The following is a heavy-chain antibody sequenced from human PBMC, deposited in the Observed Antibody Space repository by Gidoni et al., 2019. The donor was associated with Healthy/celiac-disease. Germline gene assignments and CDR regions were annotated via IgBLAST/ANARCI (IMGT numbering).Heavy chain of an antibody. CDR3: VKDRQAWPRTYFDY. J-gene: IGHJ4*02. Sequence: EVQLVESGGGLVQPGGSLRPYCSASGFTFISYAMHWVRQAPGKGLEYVSAISSNGGSTYYADSVKGRFTISRDNSKNTLYLQMSSLRAEDTAVYYCVKDRQAWPRTYFDYWGQGTLVTVSS. D-gene: IGHD5-12*01. V-gene: IGHV3-64D*06. CDR2: ISSNGGST. CDR1: GFTFISYA.